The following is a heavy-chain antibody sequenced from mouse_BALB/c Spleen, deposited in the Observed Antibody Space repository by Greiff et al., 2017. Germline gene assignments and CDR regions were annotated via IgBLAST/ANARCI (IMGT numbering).Heavy chain of an antibody. CDR1: GFTFSDYY. J-gene: IGHJ1*01. CDR3: GRDVTGYFDV. CDR2: ISDGGSYT. V-gene: IGHV5-4*02. Sequence: EVKLVESGGGLVKPGGSLKLSCAASGFTFSDYYMYWVRQTPEKRLEWVATISDGGSYTYYPDSVKGRFTISRDNAKNNLYLQMSSLKSEDTAMYCCGRDVTGYFDVWGAGTTVTVSS. D-gene: IGHD2-12*01.